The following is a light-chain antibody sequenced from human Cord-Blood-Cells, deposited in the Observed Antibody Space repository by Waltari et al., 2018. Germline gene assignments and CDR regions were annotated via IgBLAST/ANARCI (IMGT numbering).Light chain of an antibody. CDR3: MQGTHWPPT. Sequence: DVVMTQSPLSLPVTLGQPASISCASRQSLVYSAGNTSLNRFQQRLGQCPRRLIYKVSNRDSGGPDRVSGSGAGTDFTLKISRVEAEDVGVYYCMQGTHWPPTFGQGTKVEIK. J-gene: IGKJ1*01. V-gene: IGKV2-30*01. CDR2: KVS. CDR1: QSLVYSAGNTS.